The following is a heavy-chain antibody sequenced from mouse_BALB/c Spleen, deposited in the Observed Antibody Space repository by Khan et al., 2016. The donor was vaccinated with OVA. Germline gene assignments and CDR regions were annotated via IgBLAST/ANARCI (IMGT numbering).Heavy chain of an antibody. D-gene: IGHD2-14*01. Sequence: VQLQQSGAELARPGASVKMSCKASGYTFTSYTIHWIKERPGQGLEWIGYINPSNGYTNYNQKFKDKATLTTDKSSTTAYLQLSSLTSDDSAVYNCIRDGAYHRIDGWFAYWGQGTLVTVSA. CDR1: GYTFTSYT. J-gene: IGHJ3*01. CDR2: INPSNGYT. V-gene: IGHV1-4*01. CDR3: IRDGAYHRIDGWFAY.